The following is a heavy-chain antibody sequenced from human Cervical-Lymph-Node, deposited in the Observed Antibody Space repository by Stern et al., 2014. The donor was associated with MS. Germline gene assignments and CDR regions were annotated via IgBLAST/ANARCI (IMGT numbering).Heavy chain of an antibody. D-gene: IGHD5-12*01. Sequence: QVQLQESGPGLVKPSQTLSLTCTVSGVSIGSGGYYWSWVRQHPGKGLEWIGNIYSSGSTYYPPSLKSRVTISIDMSENQFSLNLTSVTAADTAVYFCARVPLVTTTFDSWGQGTLVTVSS. J-gene: IGHJ4*02. CDR1: GVSIGSGGYY. V-gene: IGHV4-31*03. CDR3: ARVPLVTTTFDS. CDR2: IYSSGST.